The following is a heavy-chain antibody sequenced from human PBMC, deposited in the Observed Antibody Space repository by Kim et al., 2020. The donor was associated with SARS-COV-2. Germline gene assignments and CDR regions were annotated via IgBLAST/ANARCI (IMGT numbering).Heavy chain of an antibody. V-gene: IGHV3-48*02. J-gene: IGHJ6*02. Sequence: VKGRFTISRDNANNSLYLQMNSLRDEDTAVYYCARDRTTIFSSPGYGMDVWGQGTTVTVYS. D-gene: IGHD3-9*01. CDR3: ARDRTTIFSSPGYGMDV.